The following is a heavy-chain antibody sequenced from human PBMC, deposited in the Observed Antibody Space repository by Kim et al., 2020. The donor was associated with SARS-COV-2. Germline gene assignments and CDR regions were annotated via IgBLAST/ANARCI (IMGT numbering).Heavy chain of an antibody. CDR1: GFTFSDYY. J-gene: IGHJ4*01. Sequence: GGSLRLSCAASGFTFSDYYMDWVRQAPGKGLEWVGRTRNKANSYTTEYAASVKGRFTISRDDSKSAMYLQMNSLKTEDTAGYYCARGGNGTYRTGPFDY. D-gene: IGHD1-26*01. CDR2: TRNKANSYTT. CDR3: ARGGNGTYRTGPFDY. V-gene: IGHV3-72*01.